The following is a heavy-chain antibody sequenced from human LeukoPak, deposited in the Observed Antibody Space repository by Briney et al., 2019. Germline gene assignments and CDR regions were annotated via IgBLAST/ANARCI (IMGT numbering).Heavy chain of an antibody. V-gene: IGHV3-23*01. CDR2: ISGSGGRA. CDR3: AKDVSGSDCYGWFDL. J-gene: IGHJ5*02. D-gene: IGHD2-21*02. Sequence: PGGSLRLSCAASGFTFSSYAMSWVRQAPGKGLEWVSSISGSGGRAYYADSVKGRFTISRDNAKNTLYLQMNSLRAEDTAVYYCAKDVSGSDCYGWFDLWGQGTLVTVSS. CDR1: GFTFSSYA.